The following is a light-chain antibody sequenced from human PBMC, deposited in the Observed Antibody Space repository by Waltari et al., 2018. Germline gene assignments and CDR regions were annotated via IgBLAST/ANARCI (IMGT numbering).Light chain of an antibody. CDR3: QQRGTWPPLT. CDR1: HSVNTF. J-gene: IGKJ4*01. CDR2: DVS. V-gene: IGKV3-11*01. Sequence: EIVFTQSPATLSLSPGERATLYCSANHSVNTFLGWYQHKLGQAPRHVIYDVSNRAPGIPARFSGSGSGTDFTLTISSLEPEDFAVYYCQQRGTWPPLTFGGGTKVEI.